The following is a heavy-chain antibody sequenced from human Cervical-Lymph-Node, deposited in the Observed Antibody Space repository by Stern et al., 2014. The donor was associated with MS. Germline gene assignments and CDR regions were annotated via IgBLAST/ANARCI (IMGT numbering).Heavy chain of an antibody. V-gene: IGHV1-18*01. Sequence: VRLAESGTEVKQPGASVKVSWKASGYTFTGHGISWVRQAAGQGLEWMAWISTFNGNTYYAQKFQDRVTMTIDRSTNTTYMEMRSLTSDDTAMYYCAREGRFWSAYNPFDPWGQGTLVTVSS. CDR1: GYTFTGHG. J-gene: IGHJ5*02. CDR2: ISTFNGNT. CDR3: AREGRFWSAYNPFDP. D-gene: IGHD3-3*01.